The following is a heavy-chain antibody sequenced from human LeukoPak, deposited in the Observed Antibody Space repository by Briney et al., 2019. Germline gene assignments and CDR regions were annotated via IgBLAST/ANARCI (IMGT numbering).Heavy chain of an antibody. J-gene: IGHJ5*02. CDR3: ARALPHRRLMDTTMEQHWFDP. CDR2: INPSGGST. Sequence: GASVKVSCKASGYTFTSYYMHWARQAPGQGLEWMGIINPSGGSTSYAQKFQGRVTMTRDMSTSTVYMELSSLRSEDTAVYYCARALPHRRLMDTTMEQHWFDPWGQGTLVTVSS. V-gene: IGHV1-46*01. D-gene: IGHD5-18*01. CDR1: GYTFTSYY.